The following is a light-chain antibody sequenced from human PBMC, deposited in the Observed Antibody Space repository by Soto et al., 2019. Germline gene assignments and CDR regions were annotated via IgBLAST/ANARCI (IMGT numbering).Light chain of an antibody. Sequence: EIVMTQSPATLSVSPGERAALSCRASQSVSSKLAWYRQRPGQAPRLVIYDTSTRATGVPARFSGSGSGTESTLTIRSLQSEDFGVYYCQQYNDWFSITFGQGTQLEIK. CDR2: DTS. V-gene: IGKV3-15*01. J-gene: IGKJ5*01. CDR3: QQYNDWFSIT. CDR1: QSVSSK.